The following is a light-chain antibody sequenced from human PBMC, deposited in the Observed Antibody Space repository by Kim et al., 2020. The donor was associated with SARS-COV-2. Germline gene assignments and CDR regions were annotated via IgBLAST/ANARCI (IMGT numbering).Light chain of an antibody. CDR1: NIGSNN. V-gene: IGLV3-21*04. CDR2: FTS. CDR3: QVWDNNSDHVV. Sequence: PGQTARISCGGNNIGSNNVHWYQQKPGQAPVLVIYFTSDRPSGVPARFSGSNAGDTSTLTISRVEAGDEADYYCQVWDNNSDHVVFGGGTQLTVL. J-gene: IGLJ2*01.